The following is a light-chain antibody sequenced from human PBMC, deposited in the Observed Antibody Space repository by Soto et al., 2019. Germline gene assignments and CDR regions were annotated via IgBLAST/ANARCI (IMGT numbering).Light chain of an antibody. Sequence: QLVLTQSSSASASLGSSVKLTCTLSSGHSDYIIAWHQQQPGKAPRYLMKLESSGSYKGSGVPGRFSGSSSGADRYLTISNLQFEDEADYYCETWDSNIWVFGGGTKLTVL. CDR3: ETWDSNIWV. J-gene: IGLJ3*02. CDR1: SGHSDYI. V-gene: IGLV4-60*02. CDR2: LESSGS.